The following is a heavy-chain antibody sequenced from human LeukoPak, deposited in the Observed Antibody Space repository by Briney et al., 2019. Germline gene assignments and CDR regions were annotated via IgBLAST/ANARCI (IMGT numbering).Heavy chain of an antibody. Sequence: ASVKVSCKASGGTFSSYAISWVRQAPGQGLEWMGRIIPIFGTANYAQKFQGRVTITTDESTSTAYMELNSLRAEDTAVYYCARDHEGALDYWGQGTLVTVSS. CDR1: GGTFSSYA. D-gene: IGHD1-26*01. CDR2: IIPIFGTA. CDR3: ARDHEGALDY. V-gene: IGHV1-69*05. J-gene: IGHJ4*02.